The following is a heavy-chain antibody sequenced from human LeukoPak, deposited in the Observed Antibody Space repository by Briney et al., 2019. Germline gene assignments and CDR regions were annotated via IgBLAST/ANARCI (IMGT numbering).Heavy chain of an antibody. CDR3: ARLPKYSRPLDY. CDR2: MNPNSGNT. D-gene: IGHD6-6*01. Sequence: GASVKVSCKDPGYTFTSYDINCVRQATGQGLEWMGWMNPNSGNTAYAQKLQGRVTMSRDTSISTAYMELSSLRSEDTAVYYCARLPKYSRPLDYWGQGTLVTVSS. V-gene: IGHV1-8*01. J-gene: IGHJ4*02. CDR1: GYTFTSYD.